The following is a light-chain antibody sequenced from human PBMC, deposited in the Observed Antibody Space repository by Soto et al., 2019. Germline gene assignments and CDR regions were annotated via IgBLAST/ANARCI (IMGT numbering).Light chain of an antibody. Sequence: ELLLPQPPATLSVSPGERATPSGRASQSVGNNLAWYQKKPGQAPRLLIYGASTRATGIPARFSGSGSGTEFTLTISSLQSEDFAFYYCQQYNNWWTFGQGTRVDIK. J-gene: IGKJ1*01. V-gene: IGKV3-15*01. CDR1: QSVGNN. CDR3: QQYNNWWT. CDR2: GAS.